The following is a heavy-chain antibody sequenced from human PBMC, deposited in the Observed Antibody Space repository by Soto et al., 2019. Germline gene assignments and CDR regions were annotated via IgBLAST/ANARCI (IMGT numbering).Heavy chain of an antibody. CDR3: ARQWLDSYYFDY. V-gene: IGHV3-64*01. J-gene: IGHJ4*02. Sequence: EVQLVESGGGLVQPGGSLRLSCAASGFTFTSYAMHSVRPAPGKGLEYVSAISSNGGSTYYANSVKGRVTISRDNSKNTLYLQMGSLRAEDMAVYYCARQWLDSYYFDYWGQGTLVTVSS. CDR1: GFTFTSYA. D-gene: IGHD6-19*01. CDR2: ISSNGGST.